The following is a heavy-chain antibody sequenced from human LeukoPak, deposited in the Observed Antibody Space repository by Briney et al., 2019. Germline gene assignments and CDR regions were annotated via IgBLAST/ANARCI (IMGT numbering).Heavy chain of an antibody. CDR1: GGSISTGSYY. CDR3: ARGTYYYDSSGYYYAWFDP. CDR2: IYTTGST. Sequence: PLETLSLTCTVSGGSISTGSYYWSRIRQPAGKGLEWIGRIYTTGSTNYNPSLKSRVTISVDTSKNQFSLKLSSVTAADTAVYYCARGTYYYDSSGYYYAWFDPWGQGTLVTVSS. D-gene: IGHD3-22*01. V-gene: IGHV4-61*02. J-gene: IGHJ5*02.